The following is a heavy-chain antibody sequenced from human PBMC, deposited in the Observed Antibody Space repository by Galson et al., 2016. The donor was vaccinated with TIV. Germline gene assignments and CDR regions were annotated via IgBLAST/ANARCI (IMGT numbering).Heavy chain of an antibody. Sequence: SLRLSCAASGFTFGNYAMHWVRQGPGGGLEWVSSVTSSGESTDYSASVKGRFTISRDNSKKTVYLQMHSLKSGDTAMYFCAKGIAVVLGWFDYWGQGTRVTVFS. J-gene: IGHJ5*01. CDR1: GFTFGNYA. CDR2: VTSSGEST. D-gene: IGHD6-19*01. V-gene: IGHV3-23*01. CDR3: AKGIAVVLGWFDY.